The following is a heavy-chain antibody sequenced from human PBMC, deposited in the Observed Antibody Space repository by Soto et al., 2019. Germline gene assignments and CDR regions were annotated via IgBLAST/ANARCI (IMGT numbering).Heavy chain of an antibody. J-gene: IGHJ5*02. CDR1: GYTFTSYG. CDR2: ISAYNGNT. D-gene: IGHD6-13*01. V-gene: IGHV1-18*01. Sequence: ASVKVSCKASGYTFTSYGISWVRQAPGQGLEWMGWISAYNGNTNYAQKLQGRVTMATDTSTSTAYMELRSLRSDDTAVYYCARVSSSWRKNWFGPWGQGTLVTVSS. CDR3: ARVSSSWRKNWFGP.